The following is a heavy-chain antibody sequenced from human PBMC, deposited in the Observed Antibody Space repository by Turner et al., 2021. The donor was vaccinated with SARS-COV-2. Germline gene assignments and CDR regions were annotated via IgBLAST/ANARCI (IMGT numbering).Heavy chain of an antibody. D-gene: IGHD3-10*01. J-gene: IGHJ6*02. CDR2: IYYSGST. V-gene: IGHV4-39*01. Sequence: QLQLQESGPGLVKPLETLSLTGTVSGGSISSSNYYWGWIRQPPGKGLEWIGSIYYSGSTYYNPSLKSRVTISVDTSKNQFSLKLSSVTAADTAVYYCARLLNPGSYYYYYYGMDVWGQGTTVTVSS. CDR1: GGSISSSNYY. CDR3: ARLLNPGSYYYYYYGMDV.